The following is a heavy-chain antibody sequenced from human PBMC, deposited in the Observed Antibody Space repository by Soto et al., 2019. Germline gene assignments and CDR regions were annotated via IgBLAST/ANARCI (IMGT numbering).Heavy chain of an antibody. J-gene: IGHJ4*02. V-gene: IGHV3-30*03. D-gene: IGHD3-3*01. CDR1: GFTFSSNG. CDR2: ISFDGSNK. CDR3: ARDWSGTLSFDY. Sequence: QVQLVESGGGVVQPGRSLRLSCAASGFTFSSNGVHWVRQAPCKGLEWVAAISFDGSNKQYADSVKGRFTISRDNSNNTVYVQMNSLRVEVTAVYYCARDWSGTLSFDYWGQGTLVTVSS.